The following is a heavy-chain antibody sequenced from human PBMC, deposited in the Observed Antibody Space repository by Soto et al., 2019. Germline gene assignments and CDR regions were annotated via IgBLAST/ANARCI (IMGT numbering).Heavy chain of an antibody. D-gene: IGHD5-12*01. Sequence: PSETLSLTCTVSGGSISSSSYYWGWIRQPPGKGLEWIGSIYYSGSAYYNPSLKSRVTISVDTSKNQFSLKLSSVTAADTAVYHCARHTYSGFGYYFEYWGQGTLVTVS. V-gene: IGHV4-39*01. J-gene: IGHJ4*02. CDR2: IYYSGSA. CDR3: ARHTYSGFGYYFEY. CDR1: GGSISSSSYY.